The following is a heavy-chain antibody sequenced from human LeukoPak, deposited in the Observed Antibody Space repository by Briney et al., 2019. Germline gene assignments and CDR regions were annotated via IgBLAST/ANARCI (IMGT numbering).Heavy chain of an antibody. D-gene: IGHD6-13*01. CDR2: VYSGGIT. J-gene: IGHJ4*02. V-gene: IGHV3-66*04. CDR1: GFTVSSSY. CDR3: AKQHSSSWFGYFDY. Sequence: PGGSLRLSCAASGFTVSSSYMTWVRQAPGKGLEWVSVVYSGGITYYADSVKGRFIISGDNSKNTLYLQMNSLRAEDTAVYYCAKQHSSSWFGYFDYWGQGTLVTVSS.